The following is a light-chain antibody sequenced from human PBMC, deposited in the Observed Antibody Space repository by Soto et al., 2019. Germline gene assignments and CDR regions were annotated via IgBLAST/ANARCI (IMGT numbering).Light chain of an antibody. J-gene: IGKJ5*01. CDR3: QQCNDWPLFT. CDR1: QSVNNY. V-gene: IGKV3-15*01. CDR2: GAS. Sequence: ETVMTQSPATLSVSPGERVTLSCKASQSVNNYLAWYQQKPGQAPRLLVYGASTRATGVPARFSGSGSGTDFTLTISSLQSEDFALYCCQQCNDWPLFTFGQGTRLDIK.